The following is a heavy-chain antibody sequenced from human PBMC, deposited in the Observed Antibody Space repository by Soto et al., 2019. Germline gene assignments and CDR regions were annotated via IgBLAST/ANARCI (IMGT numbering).Heavy chain of an antibody. J-gene: IGHJ6*02. V-gene: IGHV6-1*01. Sequence: SQTLSLPCAIPGDSVSSNSAALNWIRQSPSRGLEWLGRTYYRSKWYNDYAVSVKSRITINPDTSENQFSLQLNSVTPEDTAVYYCARDFPPSYCSSTSCHLNYYYYYGMDVRGQGTTGTGSS. CDR3: ARDFPPSYCSSTSCHLNYYYYYGMDV. CDR1: GDSVSSNSAA. CDR2: TYYRSKWYN. D-gene: IGHD2-2*01.